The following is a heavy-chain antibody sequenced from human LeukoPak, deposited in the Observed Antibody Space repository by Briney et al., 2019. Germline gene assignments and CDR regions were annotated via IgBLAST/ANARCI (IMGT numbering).Heavy chain of an antibody. D-gene: IGHD6-13*01. CDR1: GFTFSSYW. CDR3: AKDIEPAGLFLDE. Sequence: AGGSLRLSCSASGFTFSSYWMTWVRQAPPTGLEWVANIKYDGGEKDYVDSVKDRFTNSRDNAKNSLYLQIKSLRAEDTAVYYFAKDIEPAGLFLDEWGQGTLATVSS. V-gene: IGHV3-7*04. CDR2: IKYDGGEK. J-gene: IGHJ4*02.